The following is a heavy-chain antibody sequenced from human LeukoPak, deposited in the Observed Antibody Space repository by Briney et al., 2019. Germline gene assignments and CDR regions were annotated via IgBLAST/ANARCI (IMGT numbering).Heavy chain of an antibody. CDR3: ARDLGFSSSWPDLYFDY. CDR2: TYYRSKWYN. Sequence: SQTLSLTCAISGDSVSSNSAAWNWIRQSPSRGLEWLGRTYYRSKWYNDYAVSVKSRITINPDTSKYQFSLQLNSVTPEDTAVYYCARDLGFSSSWPDLYFDYWGQGTLVTVSS. J-gene: IGHJ4*02. CDR1: GDSVSSNSAA. V-gene: IGHV6-1*01. D-gene: IGHD6-13*01.